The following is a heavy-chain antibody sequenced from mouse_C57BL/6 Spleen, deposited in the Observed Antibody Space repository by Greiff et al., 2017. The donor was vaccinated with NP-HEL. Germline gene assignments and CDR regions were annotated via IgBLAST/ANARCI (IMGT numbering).Heavy chain of an antibody. Sequence: EVKLQESGPGLVKPSQSLSLTCSVTGYSITSGYYWNWIRQFPGNKLEWMGYISYDGSNNYNPSLKNRISITRDTSKNQFFLKLNSVTTEDTATYYCARDYGRYYGSSPYYAMDYWGQGTSVTVSS. J-gene: IGHJ4*01. CDR2: ISYDGSN. CDR3: ARDYGRYYGSSPYYAMDY. CDR1: GYSITSGYY. D-gene: IGHD1-1*01. V-gene: IGHV3-6*01.